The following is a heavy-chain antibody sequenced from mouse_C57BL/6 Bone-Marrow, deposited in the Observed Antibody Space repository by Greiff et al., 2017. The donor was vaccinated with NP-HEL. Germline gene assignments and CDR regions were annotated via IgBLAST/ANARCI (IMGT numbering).Heavy chain of an antibody. D-gene: IGHD1-1*01. J-gene: IGHJ1*03. V-gene: IGHV5-2*01. CDR1: EYEFPSHD. CDR2: INSDGGST. Sequence: EVQRVESGGGLVQPGESLKLSCESYEYEFPSHDMSWVRKTPEKRLELVAAINSDGGSTYYPDTMERRFIISRDNTKKTLYLQMSSLRSEDTALYYCARHGVTTVVADWYFDVWGTGTTVTVSS. CDR3: ARHGVTTVVADWYFDV.